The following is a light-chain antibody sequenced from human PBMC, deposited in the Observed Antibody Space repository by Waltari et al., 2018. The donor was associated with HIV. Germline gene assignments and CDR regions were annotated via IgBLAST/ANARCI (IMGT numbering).Light chain of an antibody. CDR2: DVS. CDR3: SSFTTSITVV. Sequence: QSALTQPPSVSGSLGQSVTISCTGTSSEVGNYNEVSWYQQSPGTAPKLIIYDVSNRPSGVPDRFSGSKSGNTASLTISGLQAEDEADYYCSSFTTSITVVFGGGTKLTVL. J-gene: IGLJ2*01. V-gene: IGLV2-18*02. CDR1: SSEVGNYNE.